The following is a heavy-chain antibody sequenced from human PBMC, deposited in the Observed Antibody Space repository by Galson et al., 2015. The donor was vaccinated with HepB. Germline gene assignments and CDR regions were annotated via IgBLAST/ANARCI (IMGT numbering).Heavy chain of an antibody. Sequence: QSGAEVKKPGESLKISCKGSGYSFTSYWIGWVRQMPGKGLEWMGIIYPGDSDTRYSPSFQGQVTISADKSISTAYLQWSSLKAPDTAMYYCARQGEDSSGWYLAFDIWGQGTMVTVSS. V-gene: IGHV5-51*01. J-gene: IGHJ3*02. CDR2: IYPGDSDT. CDR1: GYSFTSYW. D-gene: IGHD6-19*01. CDR3: ARQGEDSSGWYLAFDI.